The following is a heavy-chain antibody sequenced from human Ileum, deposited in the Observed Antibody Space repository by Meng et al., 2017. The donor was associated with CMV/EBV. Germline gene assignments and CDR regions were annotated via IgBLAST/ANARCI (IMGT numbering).Heavy chain of an antibody. J-gene: IGHJ4*02. CDR2: FNHYGST. V-gene: IGHV4-34*01. CDR1: GGSFSGYY. CDR3: ASGKSNLEY. D-gene: IGHD4-11*01. Sequence: QGQLREWGAGLLKPSETLSLTCAVYGGSFSGYYWSWIRQVPGKGLEWIGEFNHYGSTNYNPSLKSRVTISVDTSKNQFSLNLSSVTAADTAVYYCASGKSNLEYWGQGTLVTVSS.